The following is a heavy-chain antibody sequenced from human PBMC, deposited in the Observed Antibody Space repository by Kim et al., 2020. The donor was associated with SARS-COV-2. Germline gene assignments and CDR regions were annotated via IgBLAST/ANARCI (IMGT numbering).Heavy chain of an antibody. CDR3: EKGLGQWLVAANDYHYYG. CDR1: GFTFSTYA. CDR2: VSGSGMTT. V-gene: IGHV3-23*01. Sequence: GGSLRLSCAASGFTFSTYAMSWVRQAPGKGLQWVSAVSGSGMTTSYADSVKGRFTIYRDNSKTTLYLQMNSLRAENTAVYFCEKGLGQWLVAANDYHYYG. D-gene: IGHD6-19*01. J-gene: IGHJ6*01.